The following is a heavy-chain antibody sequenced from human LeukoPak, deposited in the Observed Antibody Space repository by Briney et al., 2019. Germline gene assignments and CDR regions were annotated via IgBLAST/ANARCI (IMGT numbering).Heavy chain of an antibody. Sequence: ASVKVSCKASGYTFTGYYMHWVRQAPGQGLEWMGWINPNSGGTNYAQKFQGWVTMTRDTSISTAYMELSRLRSDDTAVYYCARDRIVTGDYYYGMDVWGQGTTVTVSS. V-gene: IGHV1-2*04. CDR1: GYTFTGYY. D-gene: IGHD3-22*01. J-gene: IGHJ6*02. CDR2: INPNSGGT. CDR3: ARDRIVTGDYYYGMDV.